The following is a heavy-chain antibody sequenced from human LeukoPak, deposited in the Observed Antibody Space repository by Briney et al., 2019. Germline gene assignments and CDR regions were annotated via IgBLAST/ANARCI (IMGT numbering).Heavy chain of an antibody. V-gene: IGHV4-38-2*01. CDR1: GYSISSGHY. Sequence: SETLSLTCAVSGYSISSGHYWGWIRQPPGKGLEWIGSIYHSGSTYYNPSLKSRVTISVDTSKNQFSLKLSSVTAADTAVYYCARAAFPVANSGSPFDYWGQGTLVTVSS. J-gene: IGHJ4*02. CDR2: IYHSGST. CDR3: ARAAFPVANSGSPFDY. D-gene: IGHD7-27*01.